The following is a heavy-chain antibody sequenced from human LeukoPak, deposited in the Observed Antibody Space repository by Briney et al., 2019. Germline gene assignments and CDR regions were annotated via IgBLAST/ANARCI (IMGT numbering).Heavy chain of an antibody. CDR2: IYHSGST. CDR1: GGSISSSNW. V-gene: IGHV4-4*02. Sequence: TSETLSLTCAVSGGSISSSNWWSWVRQPPGKGLEWIREIYHSGSTNYNPSLKSRVTISVDKSKNQFSLKLSSVTAADTAVYYCARGLTMVRGVRPFDYWGQGTLVTVSS. J-gene: IGHJ4*02. D-gene: IGHD3-10*01. CDR3: ARGLTMVRGVRPFDY.